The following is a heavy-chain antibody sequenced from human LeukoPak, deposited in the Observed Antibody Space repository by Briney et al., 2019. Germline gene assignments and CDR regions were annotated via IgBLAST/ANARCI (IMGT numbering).Heavy chain of an antibody. CDR1: GFTFSDYY. D-gene: IGHD6-19*01. CDR3: ARDSGYSSGWYARGGGEDY. J-gene: IGHJ4*02. Sequence: KPGGSLRLSCAASGFTFSDYYMSWIRQAPGKGLEWVSYISSSGSTIYYADSVKGRFTISRDNAKNSLYLQMNSLRAEDTAVYYCARDSGYSSGWYARGGGEDYWGQGTLVTVSS. CDR2: ISSSGSTI. V-gene: IGHV3-11*04.